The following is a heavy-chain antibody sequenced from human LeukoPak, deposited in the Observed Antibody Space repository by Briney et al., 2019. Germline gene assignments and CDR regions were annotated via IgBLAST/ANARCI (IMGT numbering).Heavy chain of an antibody. J-gene: IGHJ4*02. CDR1: GFTFDDYG. CDR2: INWNGGST. V-gene: IGHV3-20*04. CDR3: AAHLYGGDIVFDY. D-gene: IGHD2-21*02. Sequence: GGSLRLSCAASGFTFDDYGMSWVRQVPGKGLEWVSGINWNGGSTGYADSVKGRFTISRDNAKNSLYLQMNSLRAEDTAVYFCAAHLYGGDIVFDYWGQGTLVTVSS.